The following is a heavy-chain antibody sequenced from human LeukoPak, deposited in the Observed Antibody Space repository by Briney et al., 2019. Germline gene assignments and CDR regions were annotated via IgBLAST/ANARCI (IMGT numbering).Heavy chain of an antibody. D-gene: IGHD6-13*01. J-gene: IGHJ5*02. Sequence: SETLSLTCTVSGGSISSSSYYWSWIRQPPGKGLEWIGYIYYSGSTNYNPSLKSRVTISVDTSKNQFSLKLSSVTAADTAVYYCARSIAAAGNWFDPWGQGTLVTVSS. V-gene: IGHV4-61*05. CDR3: ARSIAAAGNWFDP. CDR2: IYYSGST. CDR1: GGSISSSSYY.